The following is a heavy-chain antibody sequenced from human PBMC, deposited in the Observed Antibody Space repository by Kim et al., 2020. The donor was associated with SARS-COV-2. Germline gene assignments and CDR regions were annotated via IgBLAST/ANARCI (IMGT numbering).Heavy chain of an antibody. V-gene: IGHV1-8*01. D-gene: IGHD3-9*01. CDR3: ARRGTRQYTLTGFYQGGVDY. Sequence: ASVKVSCKASGYTFTSYDINWVRQATGQGLEWMGWMNPNSGNTGYAQKFQGRVTMTRNTSRSTAYMELSSLRSEDTAVYYCARRGTRQYTLTGFYQGGVDYWGQGTLVTVSS. CDR1: GYTFTSYD. J-gene: IGHJ4*02. CDR2: MNPNSGNT.